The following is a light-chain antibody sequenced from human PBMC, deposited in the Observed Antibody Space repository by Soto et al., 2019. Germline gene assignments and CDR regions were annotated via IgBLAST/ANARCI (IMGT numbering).Light chain of an antibody. CDR1: SSNIGAGFD. J-gene: IGLJ2*01. Sequence: QSVLTQPPSVSGAPGQRVSISCSGSSSNIGAGFDVHWYQQFPGAAPKLLIYSDVNRPSGVPYRFSASKSGTSASLTITGLQTEDEAHYYFQSYDSGVSASVFGGGTKLTVL. V-gene: IGLV1-40*01. CDR2: SDV. CDR3: QSYDSGVSASV.